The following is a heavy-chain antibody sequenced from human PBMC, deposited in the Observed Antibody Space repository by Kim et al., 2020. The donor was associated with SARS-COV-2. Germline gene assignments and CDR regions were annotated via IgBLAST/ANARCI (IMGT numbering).Heavy chain of an antibody. CDR3: ARDGITMVQGVINDEYPNWFDP. CDR2: ISAYNGNT. D-gene: IGHD3-10*01. Sequence: ASVKVSCKASGYTFTSYGISWVRQAPGQGLEWMGWISAYNGNTNYVQKLQGRVTMTTDTSTSTAYMELRSLRSDDTAVYYFARDGITMVQGVINDEYPNWFDPWGQGTLVTVSS. CDR1: GYTFTSYG. V-gene: IGHV1-18*01. J-gene: IGHJ5*02.